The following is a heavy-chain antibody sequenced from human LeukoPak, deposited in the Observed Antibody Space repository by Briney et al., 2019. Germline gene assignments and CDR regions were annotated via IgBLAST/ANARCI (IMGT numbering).Heavy chain of an antibody. Sequence: SETLSLTCTVSGGSISSYYWSWIRQPAGKGLEWIGRIYTSGSTNYSPSLKSRVTISVDTSRNQFSLKLSSVTAADTAVYYCAREDYYDSGTYYNWFDPWGQGTLVTVSS. CDR1: GGSISSYY. D-gene: IGHD3-10*01. V-gene: IGHV4-4*07. CDR2: IYTSGST. CDR3: AREDYYDSGTYYNWFDP. J-gene: IGHJ5*02.